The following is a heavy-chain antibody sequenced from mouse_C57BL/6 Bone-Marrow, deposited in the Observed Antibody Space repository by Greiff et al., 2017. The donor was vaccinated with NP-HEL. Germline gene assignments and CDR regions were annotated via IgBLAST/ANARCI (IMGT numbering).Heavy chain of an antibody. D-gene: IGHD1-1*01. CDR1: GYSITSGYY. J-gene: IGHJ1*03. Sequence: EVQLQESGPGLVKPSQSLSLTCSVTGYSITSGYYWNWIRQFPGNKLEWMGYISYDGSNNYNPSLKNRISITRDTSKNQCFLKLNSVTTEDTATYYCARGEVTTVVDWYFDVWGTGTTVTVSS. CDR2: ISYDGSN. V-gene: IGHV3-6*01. CDR3: ARGEVTTVVDWYFDV.